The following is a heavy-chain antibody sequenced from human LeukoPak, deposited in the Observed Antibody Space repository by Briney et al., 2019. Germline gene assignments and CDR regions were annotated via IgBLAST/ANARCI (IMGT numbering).Heavy chain of an antibody. D-gene: IGHD3-16*01. V-gene: IGHV3-48*02. CDR2: ISSSSSTI. CDR1: GFTFSSYS. CDR3: ARDYRRIMITFGGVPSFDY. Sequence: GGSLRLSCAASGFTFSSYSMNWVRQAPGKGLEWISYISSSSSTIYYADSVKGRFTISRDNAENSLYLQMNSLRDEDTAVYYCARDYRRIMITFGGVPSFDYWGQGTLVTVSS. J-gene: IGHJ4*02.